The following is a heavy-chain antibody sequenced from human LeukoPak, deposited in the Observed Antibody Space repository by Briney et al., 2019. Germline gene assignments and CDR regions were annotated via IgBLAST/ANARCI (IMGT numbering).Heavy chain of an antibody. CDR1: GFPFSNHA. Sequence: PGGSLRLSCAASGFPFSNHAMSWVRQPPGKGLEWVSAISNGNTYYADSARGRFTISRDDSKNMVYLQMNSLRDEDTALYYCVREAGYCASVCLKSNWFDPWGQGTLVTVSS. J-gene: IGHJ5*02. CDR3: VREAGYCASVCLKSNWFDP. D-gene: IGHD2-21*02. V-gene: IGHV3-23*01. CDR2: ISNGNT.